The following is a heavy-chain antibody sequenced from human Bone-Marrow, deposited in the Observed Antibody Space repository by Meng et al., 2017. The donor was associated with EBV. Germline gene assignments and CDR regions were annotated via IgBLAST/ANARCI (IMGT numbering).Heavy chain of an antibody. CDR1: GFTFSYFY. J-gene: IGHJ4*02. CDR3: ARDEMSTPHFVY. V-gene: IGHV3-11*01. D-gene: IGHD5/OR15-5a*01. Sequence: VHLVGAGGGLVKPEGSLRVSCADSGFTFSYFYMSLIRQAPGKGLDWISYISSSGSIYYADSVKGRFTISRDNAKNSLYLQMNSLRAEDTAVYYCARDEMSTPHFVYWGQGTLVTVSS. CDR2: ISSSGSI.